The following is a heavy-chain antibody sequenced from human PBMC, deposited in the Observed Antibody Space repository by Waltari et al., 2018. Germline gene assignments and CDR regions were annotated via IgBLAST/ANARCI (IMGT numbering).Heavy chain of an antibody. CDR2: INHSGST. CDR3: ARGYCSTTSCLYYFDY. D-gene: IGHD2-2*01. V-gene: IGHV4-34*01. CDR1: GGSFSVYY. J-gene: IGHJ4*02. Sequence: QVQLQQWGAGLLKPSETLSLTCAVYGGSFSVYYWRWIRQPPGKGLQWIGEINHSGSTNYNPSLKSRVTISVDTSKNQFSLKLSSVTAADTAVYYCARGYCSTTSCLYYFDYWGQGTLVTVSS.